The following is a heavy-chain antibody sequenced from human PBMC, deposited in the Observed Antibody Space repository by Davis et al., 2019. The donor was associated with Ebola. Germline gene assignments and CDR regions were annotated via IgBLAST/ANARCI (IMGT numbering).Heavy chain of an antibody. D-gene: IGHD1-26*01. V-gene: IGHV3-23*01. CDR3: AKEEWELGEGVFDI. J-gene: IGHJ3*02. Sequence: GGSLRLSCADSVITFSSYAMTWVRQAPGKGLEWVSAISGSGGTTYYAGSVKGRFTVSRDNSKKTMYLQMNSLRAEDTAVYYCAKEEWELGEGVFDIWGQGTMVTVSS. CDR2: ISGSGGTT. CDR1: VITFSSYA.